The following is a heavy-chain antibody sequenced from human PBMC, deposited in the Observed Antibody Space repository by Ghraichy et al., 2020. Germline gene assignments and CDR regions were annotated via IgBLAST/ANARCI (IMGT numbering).Heavy chain of an antibody. CDR2: INPSGGST. CDR1: GYTFTSYY. CDR3: ARSVYYDSSGYYYPLDY. Sequence: ASVKVSCKASGYTFTSYYMHWVRQAPGQGLEWMGIINPSGGSTSYAQKFQGRVTMTRDTSTSTVYMELSSLRSEDTAVYYCARSVYYDSSGYYYPLDYWGQGTLVTVSS. V-gene: IGHV1-46*03. D-gene: IGHD3-22*01. J-gene: IGHJ4*02.